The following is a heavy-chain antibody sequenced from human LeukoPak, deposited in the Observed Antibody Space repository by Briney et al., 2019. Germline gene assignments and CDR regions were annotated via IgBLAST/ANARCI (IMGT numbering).Heavy chain of an antibody. D-gene: IGHD6-13*01. V-gene: IGHV3-7*03. CDR2: TKEDGGEK. CDR1: GFTFSTYW. J-gene: IGHJ5*02. Sequence: GGSLRLSCAASGFTFSTYWMSWVRQAPGKGLEWVANTKEDGGEKYYVDSVKGRFTISRDNAENSLYLQMNSLRAEDTALYYCARDRTITYSSSWYWFDPWGQGTLVTVSS. CDR3: ARDRTITYSSSWYWFDP.